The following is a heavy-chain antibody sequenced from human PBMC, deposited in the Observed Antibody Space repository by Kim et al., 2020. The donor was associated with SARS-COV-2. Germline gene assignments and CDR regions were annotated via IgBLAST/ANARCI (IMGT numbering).Heavy chain of an antibody. CDR1: GFTFSSYG. Sequence: GGSLRLTCAASGFTFSSYGMHWVRQAPGKGLEWVAVISYDGSNKYYADSVKGRFTISRDNSKNTLYLQMNSLRAEDTAVYYCAKDLYYGSGSFFTGMDVWGQGTTVTVSS. V-gene: IGHV3-30*18. D-gene: IGHD3-10*01. CDR2: ISYDGSNK. J-gene: IGHJ6*02. CDR3: AKDLYYGSGSFFTGMDV.